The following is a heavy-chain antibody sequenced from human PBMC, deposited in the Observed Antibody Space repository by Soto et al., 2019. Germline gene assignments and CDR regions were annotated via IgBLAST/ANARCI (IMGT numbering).Heavy chain of an antibody. CDR3: ARHPERIAEIGWFDP. D-gene: IGHD6-13*01. J-gene: IGHJ5*02. CDR2: ISSSSSTI. CDR1: GFSVRSNY. Sequence: GGSLRLSCAVSGFSVRSNYMSWVRQAPGKGLEWVSYISSSSSTIYYADSVKGRFTISRDNAKNSLYLQMNSLRAEDTAVYYCARHPERIAEIGWFDPWGQGTLVTVSS. V-gene: IGHV3-48*01.